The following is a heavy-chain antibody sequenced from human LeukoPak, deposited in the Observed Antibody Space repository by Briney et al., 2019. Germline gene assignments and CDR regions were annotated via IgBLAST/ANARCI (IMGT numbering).Heavy chain of an antibody. CDR2: IKSKTDGGTT. CDR3: SKESWGIGATNAGGGVFDY. J-gene: IGHJ4*02. CDR1: GFTFSNAW. V-gene: IGHV3-15*01. Sequence: GGSLRLSCAASGFTFSNAWMSWVRQAPGKGLEWVGRIKSKTDGGTTDYAAPVKGRFTISRDDSKNTLHLQMNSLKTEDTAVYYGSKESWGIGATNAGGGVFDYWGQGTLVTVSS. D-gene: IGHD5-12*01.